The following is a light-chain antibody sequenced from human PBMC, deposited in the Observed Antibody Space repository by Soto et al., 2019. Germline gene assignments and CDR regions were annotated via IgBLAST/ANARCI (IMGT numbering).Light chain of an antibody. Sequence: EIVMTQSPATLSVCPGERATLSCRASQSVRINLAWYQQKPGQAPRLLIYGAYTRATDIPARFSGSGSGTEFTLTTRSLQSDDFAIYYCQYYHNWPEITFARGTRREI. V-gene: IGKV3-15*01. CDR2: GAY. J-gene: IGKJ5*01. CDR1: QSVRIN. CDR3: QYYHNWPEIT.